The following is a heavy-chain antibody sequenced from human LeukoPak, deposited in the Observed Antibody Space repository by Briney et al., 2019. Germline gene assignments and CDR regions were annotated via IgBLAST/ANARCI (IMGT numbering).Heavy chain of an antibody. D-gene: IGHD3-10*01. CDR1: GVTVSSNY. Sequence: PGGSLRLSCAASGVTVSSNYMTWVRQAPGKGLEWVAVISYDGSNKYYADSVKGRFTISRDNSKNTLYLQMNSLRAEDTAVYYCAKGPHRVTMIREYFQHWGQGTLVTVSS. V-gene: IGHV3-30*18. CDR2: ISYDGSNK. CDR3: AKGPHRVTMIREYFQH. J-gene: IGHJ1*01.